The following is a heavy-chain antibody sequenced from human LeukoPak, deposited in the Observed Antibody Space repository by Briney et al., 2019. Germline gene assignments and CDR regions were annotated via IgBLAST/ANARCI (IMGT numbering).Heavy chain of an antibody. D-gene: IGHD3-9*01. CDR1: GGTFSSYA. V-gene: IGHV1-69*05. Sequence: SVKVSCKASGGTFSSYAISWVRQAPGQGLEWMGGIIPIFGTANYAQKFQGRVTITTDESTSTAYMELSSLRSDDTAVYYCAWLSPGGYFDYWGQGTLVTVSS. J-gene: IGHJ4*02. CDR2: IIPIFGTA. CDR3: AWLSPGGYFDY.